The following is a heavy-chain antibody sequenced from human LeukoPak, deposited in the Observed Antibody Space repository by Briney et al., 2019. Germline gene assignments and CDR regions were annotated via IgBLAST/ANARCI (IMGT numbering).Heavy chain of an antibody. D-gene: IGHD3-9*01. CDR2: IYSGGST. Sequence: PGGSLRLSCAASGFTVSSNYMSWVRQAPGKGLEWVSVIYSGGSTYYADSVKRRFTISRDNAKNSLYLQMNSLRDEDTAVYYCARDGAYYDILAGYSNFAYWGQGTLVTVSS. V-gene: IGHV3-66*01. CDR3: ARDGAYYDILAGYSNFAY. CDR1: GFTVSSNY. J-gene: IGHJ4*02.